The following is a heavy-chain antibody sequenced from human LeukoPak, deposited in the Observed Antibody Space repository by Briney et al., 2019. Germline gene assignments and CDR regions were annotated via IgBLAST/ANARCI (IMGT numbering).Heavy chain of an antibody. D-gene: IGHD6-13*01. J-gene: IGHJ4*02. CDR1: GGSISSSSYY. V-gene: IGHV4-39*07. CDR3: ARDLGHSSSWYGDDFFDY. Sequence: PSETLSLTCTVSGGSISSSSYYWGWIRQPPGKGLEWIGSIYYSGSTYYNPSLKSRVTISVDTSKNQFSLKLSSVTAADTAVYYCARDLGHSSSWYGDDFFDYWGQGTLVTVSS. CDR2: IYYSGST.